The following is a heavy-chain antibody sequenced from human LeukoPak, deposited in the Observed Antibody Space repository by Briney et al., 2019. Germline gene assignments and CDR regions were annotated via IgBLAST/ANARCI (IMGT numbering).Heavy chain of an antibody. V-gene: IGHV3-33*01. CDR3: ARHMESSGWLDY. CDR1: GFTFRNYG. D-gene: IGHD6-19*01. Sequence: PGGPLRLSCAASGFTFRNYGMDRVRQAPGKGLEWVAVIWYDGSGKYYADSVKGRFTISRDNSKNTLYLQMNSLRAEDTAVYYCARHMESSGWLDYWGQGTLVTVSS. J-gene: IGHJ4*02. CDR2: IWYDGSGK.